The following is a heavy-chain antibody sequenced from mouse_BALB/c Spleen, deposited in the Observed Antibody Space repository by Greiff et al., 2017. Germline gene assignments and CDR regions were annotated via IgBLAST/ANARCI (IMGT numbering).Heavy chain of an antibody. D-gene: IGHD1-1*01. J-gene: IGHJ2*01. V-gene: IGHV1-63*02. CDR3: ARYGYYYGSSSYYFDY. Sequence: QVQLQQSGAELVRPGTSVKISCKASGYTFTNYWLGWVKQRPGHGLEWIGDIYPGGGYTNYNEKFKGKATLTADTSSSTAYMQLSSLTSEDSAVYFCARYGYYYGSSSYYFDYWGQGTTLTVSS. CDR2: IYPGGGYT. CDR1: GYTFTNYW.